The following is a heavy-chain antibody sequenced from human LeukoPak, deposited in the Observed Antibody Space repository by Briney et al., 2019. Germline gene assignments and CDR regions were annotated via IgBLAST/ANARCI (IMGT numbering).Heavy chain of an antibody. Sequence: GASVKVSCKASGYTFTSYYMHWVRQAPGQGLEWMGIINPSGGSTSYAQKFQGRVTMTRDMSTSTVYMELSSLRSEDTAVYYCARPGDSSGYYPDAFDIWGQGTMVTVSS. V-gene: IGHV1-46*01. CDR3: ARPGDSSGYYPDAFDI. J-gene: IGHJ3*02. CDR1: GYTFTSYY. CDR2: INPSGGST. D-gene: IGHD3-22*01.